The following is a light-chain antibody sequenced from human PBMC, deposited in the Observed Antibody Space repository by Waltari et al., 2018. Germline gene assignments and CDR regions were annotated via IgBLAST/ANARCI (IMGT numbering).Light chain of an antibody. Sequence: IVLTQSPATLSLSPGERATLPCRASQRVSSYLAWYQQKPGQAPRLLIYDASNRATGIPARFSGSGSGTDFTLTISSLEPEDFAVYYCQQRSNWPPMYTFGQGTKLEIK. CDR2: DAS. V-gene: IGKV3-11*01. J-gene: IGKJ2*01. CDR3: QQRSNWPPMYT. CDR1: QRVSSY.